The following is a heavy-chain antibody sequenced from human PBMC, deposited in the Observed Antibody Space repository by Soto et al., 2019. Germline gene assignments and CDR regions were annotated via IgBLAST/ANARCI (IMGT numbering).Heavy chain of an antibody. J-gene: IGHJ6*02. CDR1: GFTFSSYG. CDR3: AKAGGSYYYGMDV. CDR2: ISYDGSNK. Sequence: GGSLRLSCAASGFTFSSYGMHWVHQAPGKGLEWVAVISYDGSNKYYADSVKGRFTISRDNSKNTLYLQMNSLRAEDTAVYYCAKAGGSYYYGMDVWGQGTTVTVSS. V-gene: IGHV3-30*18. D-gene: IGHD3-16*01.